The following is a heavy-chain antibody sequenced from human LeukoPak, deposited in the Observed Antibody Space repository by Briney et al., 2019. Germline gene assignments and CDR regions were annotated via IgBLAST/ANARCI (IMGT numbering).Heavy chain of an antibody. Sequence: PGGSLRLSCAASGFTFSSYGMRWVRQAPGKGLEWVAVIWYDGSNKYYADPVKGRFTISRDNSKNTLYLQTNSLRAEDTAVYYCARDRAAAGEYYFDYWGQGTLVTVSS. D-gene: IGHD6-13*01. CDR1: GFTFSSYG. V-gene: IGHV3-33*01. J-gene: IGHJ4*02. CDR2: IWYDGSNK. CDR3: ARDRAAAGEYYFDY.